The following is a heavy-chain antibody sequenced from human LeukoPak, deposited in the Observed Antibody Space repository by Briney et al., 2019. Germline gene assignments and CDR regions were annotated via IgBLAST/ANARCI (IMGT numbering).Heavy chain of an antibody. V-gene: IGHV1-2*02. CDR1: GYTFTDYY. J-gene: IGHJ3*02. Sequence: ASVKVSCKASGYTFTDYYLHWVRQAPGQGLEWMGWINAKSGDTNYAQKFQGGVTMTRDTSISTAYMEMSMLTSDDTAVYYCAKDITMIVVVGENDAFDIWGQGTMVTVSS. D-gene: IGHD3-22*01. CDR2: INAKSGDT. CDR3: AKDITMIVVVGENDAFDI.